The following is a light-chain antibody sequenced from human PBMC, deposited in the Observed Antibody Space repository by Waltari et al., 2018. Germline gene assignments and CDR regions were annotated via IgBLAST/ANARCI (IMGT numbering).Light chain of an antibody. CDR1: QSLLNSNGYNY. V-gene: IGKV2-28*01. J-gene: IGKJ1*01. CDR2: LGS. Sequence: IVVTQSPLSLSVTPREPASISCRSSQSLLNSNGYNYVDWYLQKPGQPPQHLIYLGSYRASGVPDRFRGSGSGTDFTLKISRVEAEDVGVYYCVQTLETPPWTFGQGTKVEIK. CDR3: VQTLETPPWT.